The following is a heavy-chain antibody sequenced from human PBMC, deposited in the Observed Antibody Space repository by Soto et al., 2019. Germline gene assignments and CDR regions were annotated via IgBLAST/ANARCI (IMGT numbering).Heavy chain of an antibody. Sequence: QMHLVESGGGVVQPGRSLTLSCVASGFTFTSYGIHWVRQAPGKGLEWVAVIWYDGSNKYYGDSGKGRFSISRDNSKNTVYLQMNSLRAEDTAVYYCARDRRFLEWLDYWGQGTLVSVSS. CDR1: GFTFTSYG. V-gene: IGHV3-33*01. D-gene: IGHD3-3*01. CDR2: IWYDGSNK. CDR3: ARDRRFLEWLDY. J-gene: IGHJ4*02.